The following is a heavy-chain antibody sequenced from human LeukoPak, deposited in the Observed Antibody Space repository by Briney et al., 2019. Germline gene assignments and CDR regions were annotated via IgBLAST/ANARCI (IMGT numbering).Heavy chain of an antibody. CDR2: ITGSGDTT. CDR3: AKHPTRSYDFWSGYFIL. CDR1: GFTFSSYA. D-gene: IGHD3-3*01. Sequence: GGSLRLSCVGSGFTFSSYAMSWVRQAPGKGLEWLSEITGSGDTTDYADSVKGRLTISRDNLKNTLYLEMNSLRAEDTAVYYCAKHPTRSYDFWSGYFILWGQGTLVTVSS. V-gene: IGHV3-23*01. J-gene: IGHJ4*02.